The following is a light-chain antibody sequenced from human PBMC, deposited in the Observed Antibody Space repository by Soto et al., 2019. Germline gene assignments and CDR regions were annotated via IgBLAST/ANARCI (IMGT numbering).Light chain of an antibody. Sequence: LSVSRGERAPFKNGAIQSIGTNLVWYQQKPGQAPRLLIYGASTRATGIPDRFSGSGSGTDFTLTISRLEPEDFAVYYCQQYGSWPPGCTFGQGTKVDIK. CDR2: GAS. V-gene: IGKV3-20*01. CDR3: QQYGSWPPGCT. CDR1: QSIGTN. J-gene: IGKJ1*01.